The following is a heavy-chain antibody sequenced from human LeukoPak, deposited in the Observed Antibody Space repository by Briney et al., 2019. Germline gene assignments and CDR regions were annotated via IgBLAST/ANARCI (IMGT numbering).Heavy chain of an antibody. CDR2: IIPIFGTA. CDR1: GGTFISYA. CDR3: ARDLEGSSWDTLDAFDI. Sequence: SVKVSCKASGGTFISYAISWVRQAPGQGLEWMGGIIPIFGTANYAQKFQGRVTITADESTSTAYMELSSLRSEDTAVYYCARDLEGSSWDTLDAFDIWGQGTMVTVSS. D-gene: IGHD6-13*01. J-gene: IGHJ3*02. V-gene: IGHV1-69*13.